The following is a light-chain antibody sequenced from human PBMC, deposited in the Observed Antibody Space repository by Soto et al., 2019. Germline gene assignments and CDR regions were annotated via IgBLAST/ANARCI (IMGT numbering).Light chain of an antibody. CDR2: GAS. CDR1: QNIVNY. Sequence: EIQMTQSPSSMSASVGDRVTITCRASQNIVNYLNWYQQKPGKAPKLLIYGASSLQSGVPSRFSGSGFGTYFTLTISSLQTEDSATYYCQHNYSPPPITFGQGTRLEIK. J-gene: IGKJ5*01. CDR3: QHNYSPPPIT. V-gene: IGKV1-39*01.